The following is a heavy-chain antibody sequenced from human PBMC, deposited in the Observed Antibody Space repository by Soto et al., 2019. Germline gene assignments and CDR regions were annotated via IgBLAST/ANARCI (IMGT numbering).Heavy chain of an antibody. D-gene: IGHD2-15*01. CDR3: ASTRVSGGWDY. J-gene: IGHJ4*02. CDR2: IIPIFGTA. Sequence: QVQLVQSGAEVKKPGSSVKVSCKASGGTFSSYAISWVRQXXXXGLGWMGGIIPIFGTANYAQKFQGRVTITADESTSTAYMELSSLRSEDTAVYYCASTRVSGGWDYWGQGTLVTVSS. CDR1: GGTFSSYA. V-gene: IGHV1-69*01.